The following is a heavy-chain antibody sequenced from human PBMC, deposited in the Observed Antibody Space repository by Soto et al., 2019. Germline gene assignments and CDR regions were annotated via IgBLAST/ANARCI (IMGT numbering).Heavy chain of an antibody. V-gene: IGHV1-69*13. CDR1: GGTFSSYA. CDR3: ARDPMKLGYCSGGSCYAKNYYYYYGMDV. Sequence: SVKVSCKASGGTFSSYAISWVRQAPGQGLEWMGGIIPIFGTANYAQKFQGRVTITADESTSTAYMELSSLRSEDTAVYYCARDPMKLGYCSGGSCYAKNYYYYYGMDVWGQGTTVTVSS. CDR2: IIPIFGTA. J-gene: IGHJ6*02. D-gene: IGHD2-15*01.